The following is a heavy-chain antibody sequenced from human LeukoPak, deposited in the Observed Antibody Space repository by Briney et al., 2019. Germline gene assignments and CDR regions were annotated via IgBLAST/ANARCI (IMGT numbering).Heavy chain of an antibody. CDR3: ANGDCRGGRCSSGAH. Sequence: PGGSLRLSCTGSGFTFRSYGMHWVRQAQGKGLEWVAYTRDDASKTWYGGSVKGRFTISRDNSKNTLYLHMNSVRGEDTAMYYCANGDCRGGRCSSGAHWGQGTLVTVSS. CDR1: GFTFRSYG. D-gene: IGHD2-15*01. J-gene: IGHJ4*02. CDR2: TRDDASKT. V-gene: IGHV3-30*02.